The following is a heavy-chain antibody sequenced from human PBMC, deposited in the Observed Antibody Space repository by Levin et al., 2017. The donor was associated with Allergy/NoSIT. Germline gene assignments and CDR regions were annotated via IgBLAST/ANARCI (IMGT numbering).Heavy chain of an antibody. V-gene: IGHV3-11*01. Sequence: LSLTCAASGFTFSDYYMSWIRQAPGKGLEWVSYISSSGSTIYYADSVKGRFTISRDNAKNSLYLQMNSLRAEDTAVYYCARDHPWRPSGTFDYWGQGTLVTVSS. J-gene: IGHJ4*02. D-gene: IGHD2-15*01. CDR2: ISSSGSTI. CDR1: GFTFSDYY. CDR3: ARDHPWRPSGTFDY.